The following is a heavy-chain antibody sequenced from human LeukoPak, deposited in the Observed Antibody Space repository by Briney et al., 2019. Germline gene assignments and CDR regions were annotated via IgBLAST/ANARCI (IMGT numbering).Heavy chain of an antibody. CDR1: GGTFSSYA. V-gene: IGHV1-69*01. D-gene: IGHD3-3*01. Sequence: SVKVSCKASGGTFSSYAISWVRQAPGQGLEWMGGIIPIFGTANYAQKFQGRVTITADESTSTAYMELSSLRSEDTAVYYCARGVTYYDFWSGYPSDYFDYWGQGTLVTVSS. CDR2: IIPIFGTA. J-gene: IGHJ4*02. CDR3: ARGVTYYDFWSGYPSDYFDY.